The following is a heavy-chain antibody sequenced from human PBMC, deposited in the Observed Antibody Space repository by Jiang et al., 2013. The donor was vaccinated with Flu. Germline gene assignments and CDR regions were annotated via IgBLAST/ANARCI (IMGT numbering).Heavy chain of an antibody. J-gene: IGHJ4*02. CDR2: LYHSGST. D-gene: IGHD3-16*01. V-gene: IGHV4-30-2*01. CDR3: ARVGFSYGIPYFDY. Sequence: GSGLVKPSQTLSLTCAVSGGSMNSGGYSWSWIRQPPGKGLEWIGFLYHSGSTYSNPSLKSRVTISVDRSKNQFSLNLSSVTAADTAVYYCARVGFSYGIPYFDYWGQGTLVTV. CDR1: GGSMNSGGYS.